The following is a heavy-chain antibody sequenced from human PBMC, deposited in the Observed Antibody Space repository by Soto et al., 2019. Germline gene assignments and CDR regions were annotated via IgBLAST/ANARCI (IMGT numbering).Heavy chain of an antibody. CDR3: ARGGGYRYGYFGSYHFDY. V-gene: IGHV3-64*01. CDR1: GFTFSSYA. CDR2: INSNGGST. Sequence: EVQLVESGGGLVQPGGSLRLSCAASGFTFSSYAMYWVRQAPGKGLEYVSAINSNGGSTYYANSVKGRFTISRDKSKKTLYLQMGSLRALDMAVYYCARGGGYRYGYFGSYHFDYWGQGTLVTVSS. D-gene: IGHD5-18*01. J-gene: IGHJ4*02.